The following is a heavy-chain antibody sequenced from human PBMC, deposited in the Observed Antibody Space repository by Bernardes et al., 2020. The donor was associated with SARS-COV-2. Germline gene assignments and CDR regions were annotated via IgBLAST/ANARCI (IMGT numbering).Heavy chain of an antibody. CDR2: ISGSGGST. V-gene: IGHV3-23*01. CDR1: GFSFSVYA. J-gene: IGHJ6*02. Sequence: GSLRLSCVVSGFSFSVYAMTWVRQAPGKGLEWVSGISGSGGSTYYADSVKGRFTISRDNSKNTLFLQMNSLRAEDTAVYFCARCVVGYYAMDVWGQGTTVTVSS. CDR3: ARCVVGYYAMDV. D-gene: IGHD2-21*01.